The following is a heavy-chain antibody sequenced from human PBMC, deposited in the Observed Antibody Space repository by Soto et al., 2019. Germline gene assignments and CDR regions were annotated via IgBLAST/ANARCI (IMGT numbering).Heavy chain of an antibody. D-gene: IGHD6-13*01. Sequence: YLILSCASSGFTFSDFYMSWVRQAPGKGLEWVAYISGTDPYMKYADAVRGRFTISRDNAKNSVYLQMNSLRDDDTAVYYCARGSSVRGMNDWGQGTTVT. CDR1: GFTFSDFY. V-gene: IGHV3-11*06. CDR3: ARGSSVRGMND. J-gene: IGHJ6*02. CDR2: ISGTDPYM.